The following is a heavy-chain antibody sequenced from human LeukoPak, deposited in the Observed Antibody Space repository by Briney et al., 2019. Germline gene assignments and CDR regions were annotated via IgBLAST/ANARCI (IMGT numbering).Heavy chain of an antibody. V-gene: IGHV1-24*01. CDR2: FDPEDGET. Sequence: ASVKVSCKVSGYTLTELSMHWVRQAPGKGLEWMGGFDPEDGETIYAQKFQGRVTMTEDTSTDTAYMELRRLRSDDTAVYYCARGLRDFPAFDSWGQGTLVTVSS. CDR1: GYTLTELS. CDR3: ARGLRDFPAFDS. J-gene: IGHJ4*02. D-gene: IGHD2-2*01.